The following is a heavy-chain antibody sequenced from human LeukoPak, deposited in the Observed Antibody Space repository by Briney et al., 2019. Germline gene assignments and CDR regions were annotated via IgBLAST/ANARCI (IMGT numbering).Heavy chain of an antibody. J-gene: IGHJ4*02. D-gene: IGHD2-2*01. CDR1: GGTFSSYA. CDR3: AFLLLAYCSSTSKECFDY. Sequence: EASVKVSCKASGGTFSSYAISWVRQAPGQGLEWMGGIIPIFGTANYAQKFQGRVTITADESTSTAYMELSSLRSEDTAVYYCAFLLLAYCSSTSKECFDYWGQGTLVTVSS. V-gene: IGHV1-69*13. CDR2: IIPIFGTA.